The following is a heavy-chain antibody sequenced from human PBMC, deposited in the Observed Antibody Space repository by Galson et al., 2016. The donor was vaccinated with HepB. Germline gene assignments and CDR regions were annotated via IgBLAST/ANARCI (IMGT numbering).Heavy chain of an antibody. Sequence: SVKVSCKASGYTFTSYDINWLRQATGQGLEWMGWMNPNSGNTGYAQKFQGRVTMTRNTSISTAYMELSSLRSDDTAVYYCARATDCSGGSCYPWNYALGIWGQGTMVTVSS. CDR1: GYTFTSYD. J-gene: IGHJ3*02. V-gene: IGHV1-8*01. CDR2: MNPNSGNT. D-gene: IGHD2-15*01. CDR3: ARATDCSGGSCYPWNYALGI.